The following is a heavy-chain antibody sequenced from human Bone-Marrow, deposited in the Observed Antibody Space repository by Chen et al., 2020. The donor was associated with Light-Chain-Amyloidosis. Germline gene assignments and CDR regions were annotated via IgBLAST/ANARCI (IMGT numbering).Heavy chain of an antibody. CDR3: ERYEFLVPAY. CDR2: IYHSGNS. CDR1: GYSISSGYY. Sequence: QVKLQESGPGLVKPSETLSLTCAISGYSISSGYYWGWIRQPPGKGLGWIAGIYHSGNSYYNPSLKRLVTISVDSSKNQFSLRLTSVTASDTAVYYCERYEFLVPAYWGQGTLVTVSS. J-gene: IGHJ4*02. V-gene: IGHV4-38-2*01. D-gene: IGHD3-3*01.